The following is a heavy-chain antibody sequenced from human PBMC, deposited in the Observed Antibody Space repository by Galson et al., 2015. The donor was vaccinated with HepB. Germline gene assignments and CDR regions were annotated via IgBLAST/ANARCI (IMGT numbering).Heavy chain of an antibody. V-gene: IGHV3-30*18. D-gene: IGHD3-3*01. Sequence: SLRLSCAASGFTFSSYGMHWVRQAPGKGLEWVAVISYDGSNKYYADSVKGRFTISRDNSKNTLYLQMNSLRAEDTAVYYCAKDPGYDFWSGSGWFDPWGQGTLVTVSS. J-gene: IGHJ5*02. CDR2: ISYDGSNK. CDR3: AKDPGYDFWSGSGWFDP. CDR1: GFTFSSYG.